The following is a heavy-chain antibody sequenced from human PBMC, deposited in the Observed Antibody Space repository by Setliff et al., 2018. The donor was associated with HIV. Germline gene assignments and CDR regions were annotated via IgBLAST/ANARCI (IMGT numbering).Heavy chain of an antibody. V-gene: IGHV1-18*01. Sequence: ASVKVSCKASGYTFSNYGITWVRQAPGQGLEWMGWITSYNGNTNYAKKFKGRVTMTTDTSTSIAYMELRSLRSEDTAVYYCARDHHSGRGSNFPWYSDLWGRGTLVTVSS. CDR3: ARDHHSGRGSNFPWYSDL. J-gene: IGHJ2*01. CDR1: GYTFSNYG. D-gene: IGHD1-26*01. CDR2: ITSYNGNT.